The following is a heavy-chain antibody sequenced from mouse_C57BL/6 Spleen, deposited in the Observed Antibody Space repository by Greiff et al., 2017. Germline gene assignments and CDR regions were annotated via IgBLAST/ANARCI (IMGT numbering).Heavy chain of an antibody. CDR2: IYPGNSDT. Sequence: VQLQQSGTVLARPGASVKMSCKTSGYTFTSYWMHWVKQRPGQGLEWIGAIYPGNSDTSYNQKFKGKAKLTAVTSASTAYMELSSLTNEDSAVYYCTRSGYDYDWFAYWGQGTLVTVSA. CDR3: TRSGYDYDWFAY. J-gene: IGHJ3*01. V-gene: IGHV1-5*01. CDR1: GYTFTSYW. D-gene: IGHD2-4*01.